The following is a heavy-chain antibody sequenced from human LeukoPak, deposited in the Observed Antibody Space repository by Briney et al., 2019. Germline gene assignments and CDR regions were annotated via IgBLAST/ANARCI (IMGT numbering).Heavy chain of an antibody. D-gene: IGHD3-22*01. CDR1: GFTFDDYA. CDR3: AKDMNYYDSSGYYYGYFQH. Sequence: VGSLRLSCAASGFTFDDYAMHWVRQAPGKGLEWVSLISGDGGSTYYADSVKGRFTISRDNSKNSLYLQMNSLRTEDTALYYCAKDMNYYDSSGYYYGYFQHWGQGTLVTVSS. J-gene: IGHJ1*01. V-gene: IGHV3-43*02. CDR2: ISGDGGST.